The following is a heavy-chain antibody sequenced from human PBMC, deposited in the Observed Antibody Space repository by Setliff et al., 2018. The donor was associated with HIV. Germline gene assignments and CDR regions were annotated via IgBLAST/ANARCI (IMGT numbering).Heavy chain of an antibody. V-gene: IGHV3-15*01. Sequence: GGSLRLSCAVSGFTLSDHYMDWVRQAPGKGLEWVARLRSKIDGGTTEYAAPVKGRFTISRDDSINTLYLQMNSLKTEDTAVYFCTAVGSLAGRRPELNWGRGTLVTVS. D-gene: IGHD6-6*01. CDR3: TAVGSLAGRRPELN. CDR2: LRSKIDGGTT. J-gene: IGHJ4*02. CDR1: GFTLSDHY.